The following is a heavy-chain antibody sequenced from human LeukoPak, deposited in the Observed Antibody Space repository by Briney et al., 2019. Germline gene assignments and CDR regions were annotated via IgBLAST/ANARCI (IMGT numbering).Heavy chain of an antibody. CDR1: GFPFSSYA. J-gene: IGHJ4*02. CDR2: ISGSGGST. CDR3: APWGRYYFDY. D-gene: IGHD3-16*01. Sequence: GGSLRLSCAASGFPFSSYAMSWVRQAPGKGLEWVSAISGSGGSTYYADSVKGRFTISRDNSKNTLYLQMNSLRAEDTAVYYCAPWGRYYFDYWGQGTLVTVSS. V-gene: IGHV3-23*01.